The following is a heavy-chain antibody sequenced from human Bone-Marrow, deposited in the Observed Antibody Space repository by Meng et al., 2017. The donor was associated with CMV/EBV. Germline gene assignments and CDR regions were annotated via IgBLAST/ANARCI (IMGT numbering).Heavy chain of an antibody. D-gene: IGHD3-10*01. Sequence: SVKVSCKASGGTFSSYAISWVRQAPGQGLEWMGGIIPIFGTANYAQKFQGRVTITTDESTSTAYMELSSLRSEDTAVYYCARHERTHEFAFYYYYGMDVWGQGTTVTVSS. J-gene: IGHJ6*02. CDR1: GGTFSSYA. V-gene: IGHV1-69*05. CDR3: ARHERTHEFAFYYYYGMDV. CDR2: IIPIFGTA.